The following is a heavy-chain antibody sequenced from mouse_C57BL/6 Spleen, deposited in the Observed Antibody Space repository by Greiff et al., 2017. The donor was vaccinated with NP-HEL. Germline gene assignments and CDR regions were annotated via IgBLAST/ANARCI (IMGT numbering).Heavy chain of an antibody. J-gene: IGHJ3*01. Sequence: EVQLVESGGGSVQPGGSLKLSCAASGFTFSDYYMYWVRQTPEKRLEWVAYISNGGGSTYYPDTVKGRFTISRDNAKNTLYLQMSRLKSEDTAMYYCARPGNGSFAYWGQGTLVTVSA. CDR2: ISNGGGST. CDR1: GFTFSDYY. CDR3: ARPGNGSFAY. D-gene: IGHD2-2*01. V-gene: IGHV5-12*01.